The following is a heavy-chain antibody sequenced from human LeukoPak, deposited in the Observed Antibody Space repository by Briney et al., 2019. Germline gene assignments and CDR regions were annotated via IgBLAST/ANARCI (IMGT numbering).Heavy chain of an antibody. CDR3: AKHVLRFLEWLPIDAFDI. CDR1: GFTFSSYA. CDR2: ISGSGGST. D-gene: IGHD3-3*01. J-gene: IGHJ3*02. Sequence: GRSLRLSCAASGFTFSSYAMSWVRQAPGKGLEWVSAISGSGGSTYYADSVKGRFTISRNNSKNTLYLQMNSLRAEDTAVYYCAKHVLRFLEWLPIDAFDIWGQGTMVTVSS. V-gene: IGHV3-23*01.